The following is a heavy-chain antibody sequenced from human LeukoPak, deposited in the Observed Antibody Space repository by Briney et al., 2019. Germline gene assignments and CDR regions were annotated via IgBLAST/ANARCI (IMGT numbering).Heavy chain of an antibody. V-gene: IGHV3-7*01. J-gene: IGHJ3*02. Sequence: GGSLRLSCAASGFTFSDYYMSWIRQAPGKGLEWVANIKQDGSEKYYVDSVKGRFTISRDNAKNSLYLQMNSLRAEDTAVYYCARAMAVVWFGEFDAFDIWGQGTMVTVSS. CDR3: ARAMAVVWFGEFDAFDI. D-gene: IGHD3-10*01. CDR2: IKQDGSEK. CDR1: GFTFSDYY.